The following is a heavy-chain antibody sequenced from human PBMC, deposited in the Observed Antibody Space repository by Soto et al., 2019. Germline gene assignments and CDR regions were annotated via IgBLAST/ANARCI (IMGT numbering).Heavy chain of an antibody. CDR2: IYYSGST. J-gene: IGHJ4*02. V-gene: IGHV4-59*01. Sequence: NPSETLSLTCTVSGGSISSYYWSWIRQPPGKGLEWIGYIYYSGSTNYNPSLKSRVTISVDTSKNQFSLKLSSVTAADTAVYYCARVLRGDYYYDSSGYLYYFDYWGQGTLVTVSS. CDR1: GGSISSYY. D-gene: IGHD3-22*01. CDR3: ARVLRGDYYYDSSGYLYYFDY.